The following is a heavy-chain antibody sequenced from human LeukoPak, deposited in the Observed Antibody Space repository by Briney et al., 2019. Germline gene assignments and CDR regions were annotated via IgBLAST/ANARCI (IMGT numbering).Heavy chain of an antibody. V-gene: IGHV4-34*01. CDR1: GGSFSGDY. J-gene: IGHJ4*02. CDR2: INHSGST. CDR3: ARRPRYSSGWYYFDS. D-gene: IGHD6-19*01. Sequence: SETLSLTCAVYGGSFSGDYWNWIRQPPGKGLGWVGEINHSGSTNSNPSLKSRVTISVDRSKNQFSLKLSSVTAADTAVYYCARRPRYSSGWYYFDSWGQGTLVTVSS.